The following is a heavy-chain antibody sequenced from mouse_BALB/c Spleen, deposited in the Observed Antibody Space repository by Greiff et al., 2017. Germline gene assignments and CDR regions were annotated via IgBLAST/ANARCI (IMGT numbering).Heavy chain of an antibody. J-gene: IGHJ4*01. D-gene: IGHD1-3*01. Sequence: VQLQQSGAELVRPGSSVKISCKASGYAFSSYWMNWVKQRPGQGLEWIGQIYPGDGDTNYNGKFKGKATLTADKSSSTAYMQLSSLTSEDSAVYFCAREWSYAMDYWGQGTSVTVSS. V-gene: IGHV1-80*01. CDR3: AREWSYAMDY. CDR2: IYPGDGDT. CDR1: GYAFSSYW.